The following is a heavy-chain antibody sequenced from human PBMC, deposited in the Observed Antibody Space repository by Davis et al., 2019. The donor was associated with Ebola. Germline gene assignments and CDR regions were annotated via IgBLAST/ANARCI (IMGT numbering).Heavy chain of an antibody. J-gene: IGHJ5*02. V-gene: IGHV4-34*01. Sequence: SETLSLTCAVYGGSFSGYYWSWIRQPPGKGLEWIGEINHSGSTNYNPSLKSRVTISVDTSKNQFSLKLSSVTAADTAVYYCARHDYDFWSGYYNWFDPWGQGTLVTVSS. D-gene: IGHD3-3*01. CDR1: GGSFSGYY. CDR2: INHSGST. CDR3: ARHDYDFWSGYYNWFDP.